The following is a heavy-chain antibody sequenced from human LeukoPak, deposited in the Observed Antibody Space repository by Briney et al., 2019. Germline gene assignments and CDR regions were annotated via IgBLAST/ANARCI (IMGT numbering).Heavy chain of an antibody. CDR2: IRFDGSNQ. J-gene: IGHJ4*02. CDR3: AKDNPEDLDY. V-gene: IGHV3-30*02. Sequence: GGSLRLSCAASGFTFSDYGMHWVRQAPGKGLEWVAMIRFDGSNQYYADSVKGRFTISRDNSKNTLSLQMSSLRPEDTALYYCAKDNPEDLDYWGQGTLVTVSS. CDR1: GFTFSDYG. D-gene: IGHD2-15*01.